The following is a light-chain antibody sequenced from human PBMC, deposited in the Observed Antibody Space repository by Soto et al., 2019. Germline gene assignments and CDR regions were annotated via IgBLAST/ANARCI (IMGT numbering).Light chain of an antibody. CDR2: VNSDGSH. V-gene: IGLV4-69*01. CDR3: QTWGTGIHV. CDR1: SGHIGYA. J-gene: IGLJ2*01. Sequence: QAVVTQSPSASASLGASVKLTCTLSSGHIGYAIAWHQQQPEKGPRYLMKVNSDGSHNKGDGIPDRFSGSSSGAERYLTISSLQSEDEVDYYCQTWGTGIHVFGGGTKLTVL.